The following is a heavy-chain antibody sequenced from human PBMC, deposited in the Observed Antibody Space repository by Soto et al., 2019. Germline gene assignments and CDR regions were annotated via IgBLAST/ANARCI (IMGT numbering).Heavy chain of an antibody. CDR3: ARGTYYDFWSGSLEY. CDR1: GGTFSSYA. D-gene: IGHD3-3*01. V-gene: IGHV1-69*13. CDR2: VIPIFGTA. J-gene: IGHJ4*02. Sequence: SVKVSCKASGGTFSSYAISWVRQAPGQGLEWMGGVIPIFGTANYAQKFQGRVTITADESTSTAYMELSSLRSEDTAVYYCARGTYYDFWSGSLEYWGQGTLVTVSS.